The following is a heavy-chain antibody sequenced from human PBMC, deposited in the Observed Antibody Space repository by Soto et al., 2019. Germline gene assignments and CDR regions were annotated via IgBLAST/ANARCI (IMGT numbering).Heavy chain of an antibody. J-gene: IGHJ4*02. Sequence: TGGSLRLSCAASGFTFSSYAMHWVRQAPGKGLEWVAVISYDGSNKYYADSVKGRFTISRDNSKNTLYLRMNSLRAEDTAVYYCARETDYGLDYWGQGTLVTVSS. CDR2: ISYDGSNK. V-gene: IGHV3-30-3*01. CDR3: ARETDYGLDY. D-gene: IGHD4-17*01. CDR1: GFTFSSYA.